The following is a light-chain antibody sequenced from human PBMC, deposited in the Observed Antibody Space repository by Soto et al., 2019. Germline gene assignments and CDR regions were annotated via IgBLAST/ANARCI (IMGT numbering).Light chain of an antibody. CDR1: QSVSIS. CDR3: QQRSNWPPYT. V-gene: IGKV3-11*01. CDR2: DAS. J-gene: IGKJ2*01. Sequence: EIVLTQSPATLSLSPGERATLSCRASQSVSISLAWYQQKPGQAPSLLIYDASNRATGIPARFSGSGSGTDFNLTISSLEPEDFAVYYCQQRSNWPPYTFGQGTKLEIK.